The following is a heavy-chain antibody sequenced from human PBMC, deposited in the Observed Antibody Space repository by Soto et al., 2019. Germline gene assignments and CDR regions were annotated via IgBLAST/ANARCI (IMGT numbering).Heavy chain of an antibody. CDR2: IIPIFGTA. Sequence: ASVKVSCKASGGTLTNYACRWVRQAPGQGLEWLGGIIPIFGTADYAQKFQGRVTITADESTSTAYMELSSLRSEDTAVYYCARERYYDILTGYLWYFDYWGQGTLVTVSS. V-gene: IGHV1-69*13. D-gene: IGHD3-9*01. CDR3: ARERYYDILTGYLWYFDY. J-gene: IGHJ4*02. CDR1: GGTLTNYA.